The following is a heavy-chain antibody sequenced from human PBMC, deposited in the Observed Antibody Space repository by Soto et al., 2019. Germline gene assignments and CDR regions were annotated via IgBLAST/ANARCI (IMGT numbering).Heavy chain of an antibody. J-gene: IGHJ4*02. D-gene: IGHD3-3*02. CDR3: ARSIPRHYFDY. V-gene: IGHV4-31*03. CDR2: IYYSGST. CDR1: GGSISSGGYY. Sequence: QVQLQESGPGLVKPSQTLSLTCTVSGGSISSGGYYWSWIRQHPGKGLEWIGYIYYSGSTYYNPSRKSRVTISVDTSRTHFSLKLSSVTAADTALSYWARSIPRHYFDYWGQGTLVTVSS.